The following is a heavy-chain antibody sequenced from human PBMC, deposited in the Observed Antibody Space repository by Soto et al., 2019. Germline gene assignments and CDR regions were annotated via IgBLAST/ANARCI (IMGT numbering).Heavy chain of an antibody. Sequence: GGSLRLSCAASWFTFSRYSMNWVRQAPGKGLEWVSSISSTTNYIYYGDSMKGRFTIPRDNAKNSLYLEMNSLRAEDTAVYYCARESEDLTSNFDYWGQGTLVTVSS. CDR2: ISSTTNYI. CDR1: WFTFSRYS. J-gene: IGHJ4*02. V-gene: IGHV3-21*06. CDR3: ARESEDLTSNFDY.